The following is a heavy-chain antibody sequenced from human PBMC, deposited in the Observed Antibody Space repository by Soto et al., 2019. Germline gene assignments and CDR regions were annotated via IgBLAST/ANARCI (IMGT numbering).Heavy chain of an antibody. D-gene: IGHD5-18*01. V-gene: IGHV1-69*01. CDR3: ARIEVDIAMVPLYGMDV. J-gene: IGHJ6*02. Sequence: VQLVQSGAEVKKPGSSVKVSCTASGGTFSSYAISWVRQAPRQGLEWMGGIIPIFGTANYAQKFQGRVTITADESTSTAYMELSSRRSEDTAVYYCARIEVDIAMVPLYGMDVWGQGTTVTVSS. CDR1: GGTFSSYA. CDR2: IIPIFGTA.